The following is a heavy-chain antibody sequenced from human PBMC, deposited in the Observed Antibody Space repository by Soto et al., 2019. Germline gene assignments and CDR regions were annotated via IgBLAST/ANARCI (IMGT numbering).Heavy chain of an antibody. CDR2: ISHAGNNK. J-gene: IGHJ4*02. CDR1: GFTFSLYG. D-gene: IGHD2-15*01. CDR3: ARLYCSGGSCYSDWSAFHFDY. V-gene: IGHV3-30*03. Sequence: GSLRLSCAASGFTFSLYGMHRVRQAPGKGLEWVAVISHAGNNKYYADSVKGRFTISRDNAKNSLYLQMNSLRAEDTAVYYCARLYCSGGSCYSDWSAFHFDYWGQGTLVTVSS.